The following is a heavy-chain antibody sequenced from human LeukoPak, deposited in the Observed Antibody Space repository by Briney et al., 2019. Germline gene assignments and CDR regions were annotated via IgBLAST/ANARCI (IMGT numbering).Heavy chain of an antibody. D-gene: IGHD2-15*01. J-gene: IGHJ3*02. CDR3: AKDRRGYRSGNSCPDAFDI. V-gene: IGHV3-30*02. Sequence: GGSLRLSCAASGFTFSSYGMHWVRQAPGKGLEWVAFIRYDGSNKYYADSVKGRFTISRDNSKNTLYLQMNSLRAEDTAVYYCAKDRRGYRSGNSCPDAFDIWGQGTMVTVSS. CDR2: IRYDGSNK. CDR1: GFTFSSYG.